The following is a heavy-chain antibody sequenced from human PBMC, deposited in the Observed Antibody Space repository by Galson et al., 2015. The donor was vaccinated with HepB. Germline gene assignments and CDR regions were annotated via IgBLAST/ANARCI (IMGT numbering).Heavy chain of an antibody. J-gene: IGHJ4*02. V-gene: IGHV3-48*01. Sequence: SLRLSCAASGFTFSSYSMNWVRQAPGKGLEWISYISTGTNTIYYADSVKGRFTIARDKAKNSLYLQMNSLRAEDTAVYYCARDGLYDILTNYYMDYWGQGTLVTVSS. CDR1: GFTFSSYS. CDR2: ISTGTNTI. D-gene: IGHD3-9*01. CDR3: ARDGLYDILTNYYMDY.